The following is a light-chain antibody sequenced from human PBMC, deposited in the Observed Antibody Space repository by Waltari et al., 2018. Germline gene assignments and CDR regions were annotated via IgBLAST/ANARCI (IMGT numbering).Light chain of an antibody. Sequence: QLVLTQSPSASASLGAWVKITCTLSSGHSTNAIAWFQKRPETGPRFEMKVNSDGSHSRGVEIPDRLSGSGSGTERYLTISSLQSEDEADYYCQTGGHGTWVFGGGTKLTVL. CDR2: VNSDGSH. J-gene: IGLJ3*02. CDR3: QTGGHGTWV. V-gene: IGLV4-69*01. CDR1: SGHSTNA.